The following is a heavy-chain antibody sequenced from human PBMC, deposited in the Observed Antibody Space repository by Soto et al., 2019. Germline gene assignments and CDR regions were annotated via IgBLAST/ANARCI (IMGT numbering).Heavy chain of an antibody. D-gene: IGHD4-17*01. V-gene: IGHV1-2*02. CDR2: INPNSGGT. CDR1: GYTFTGYY. Sequence: GASVKVSCKASGYTFTGYYMHWVRQAPGQGLEWMGWINPNSGGTNYAQKFQGRVTMTRDTSISTAYMELSRLRSDDTAVYYCARVVDYGDYVYFDYWGQGTLVTVSS. CDR3: ARVVDYGDYVYFDY. J-gene: IGHJ4*02.